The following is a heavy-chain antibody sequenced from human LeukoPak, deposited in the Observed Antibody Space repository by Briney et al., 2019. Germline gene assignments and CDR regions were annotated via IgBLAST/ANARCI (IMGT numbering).Heavy chain of an antibody. CDR1: GFTLSNAW. V-gene: IGHV3-15*01. CDR3: TTALPLDEYCSSTSCYTEPFDP. J-gene: IGHJ5*02. D-gene: IGHD2-2*02. CDR2: IKSKTDGGTT. Sequence: KPGGSLRLSCAASGFTLSNAWMSWVRQAPGKGLEWVGRIKSKTDGGTTDYAAPVKGRFTISRDDSKNTLYLQMNSLKTEDTAVYYCTTALPLDEYCSSTSCYTEPFDPWGQGALVTVSS.